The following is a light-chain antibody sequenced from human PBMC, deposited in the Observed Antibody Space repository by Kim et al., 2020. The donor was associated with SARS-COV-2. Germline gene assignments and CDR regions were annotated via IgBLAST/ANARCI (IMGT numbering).Light chain of an antibody. CDR2: GRN. CDR3: QSRDSVGNVV. Sequence: SSELTQDPAVSVALGQTVRITCQGDSLRSYYATWYQQKPRQAPLLVIFGRNNRPSGIPDRFSGPTSGNTASLTISGAQAEDEADFYCQSRDSVGNVVFGGGTKVTVL. CDR1: SLRSYY. J-gene: IGLJ2*01. V-gene: IGLV3-19*01.